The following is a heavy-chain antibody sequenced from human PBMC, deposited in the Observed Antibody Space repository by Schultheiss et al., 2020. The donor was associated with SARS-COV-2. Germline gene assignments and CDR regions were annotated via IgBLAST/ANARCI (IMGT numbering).Heavy chain of an antibody. Sequence: SETLSLTCTVSGGSINSGGYYWSWIRQHPGKGLEWIGYIYYSGSTYYNPSLKSRVTISVDTSKNQFSLKLSSVTAADTAVYYCARAEGYCSGGSCYGGYWYFDLWGRGALVTVSS. CDR3: ARAEGYCSGGSCYGGYWYFDL. CDR2: IYYSGST. CDR1: GGSINSGGYY. V-gene: IGHV4-31*03. D-gene: IGHD2-15*01. J-gene: IGHJ2*01.